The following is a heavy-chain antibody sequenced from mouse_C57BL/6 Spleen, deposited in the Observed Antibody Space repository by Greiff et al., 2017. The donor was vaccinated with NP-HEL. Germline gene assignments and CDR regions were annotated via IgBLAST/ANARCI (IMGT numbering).Heavy chain of an antibody. CDR2: IWTGGGT. V-gene: IGHV2-9-1*01. Sequence: VKLVESGPGLVAPSQSLSITCTVSGFSLTSYAISWVRQPPGKGLEWLGVIWTGGGTNYNSALKSRLSISKDNSKSQVFLKMNSLQTDDTARYYCARKGTMVTYYAMDYWGQGTSVTVSS. J-gene: IGHJ4*01. D-gene: IGHD2-2*01. CDR1: GFSLTSYA. CDR3: ARKGTMVTYYAMDY.